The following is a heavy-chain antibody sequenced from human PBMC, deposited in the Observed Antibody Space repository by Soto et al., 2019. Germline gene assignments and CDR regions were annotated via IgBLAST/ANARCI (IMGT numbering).Heavy chain of an antibody. CDR2: IYSGGST. CDR3: ARDTSPPANGYFDY. CDR1: GFTVSSNY. V-gene: IGHV3-66*01. Sequence: GGSLRLSCAASGFTVSSNYMSWVRQAPGKGLEWVSVIYSGGSTYYADSVKGRFTISRDNSKNTLYLQMNSLRAEDTAVYYCARDTSPPANGYFDYWGQGTLVTVSS. J-gene: IGHJ4*02. D-gene: IGHD2-8*01.